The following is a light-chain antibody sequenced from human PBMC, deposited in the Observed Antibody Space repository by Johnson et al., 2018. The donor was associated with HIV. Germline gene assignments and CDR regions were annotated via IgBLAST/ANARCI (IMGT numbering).Light chain of an antibody. CDR2: DNN. CDR1: SSNIGYNY. CDR3: ETWDSSLSGYYV. Sequence: QSILTQPPSVSAAPGQKVTISCSGSSSNIGYNYVSWYQQLPGTAPKLLIYDNNKRPSGIPDRFSGSKSGTSATLGITGLQTGDEADYYCETWDSSLSGYYVFGPGTKLTVL. V-gene: IGLV1-51*01. J-gene: IGLJ1*01.